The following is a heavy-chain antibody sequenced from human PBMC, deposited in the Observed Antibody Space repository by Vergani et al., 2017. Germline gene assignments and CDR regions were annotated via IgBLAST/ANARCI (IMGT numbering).Heavy chain of an antibody. CDR1: GFTFSSYG. CDR3: AKDRGAVAGLFDY. J-gene: IGHJ4*02. CDR2: ISYDGSNK. D-gene: IGHD6-19*01. V-gene: IGHV3-30*18. Sequence: VQLLESGGGVVQPGRSLRLSCAASGFTFSSYGMHWVRQAPGKGLEWVAVISYDGSNKYYADSVKGRFTISRDNSKNTLYLQMNSLRAEDTAVYYCAKDRGAVAGLFDYWGQGTLVTVSS.